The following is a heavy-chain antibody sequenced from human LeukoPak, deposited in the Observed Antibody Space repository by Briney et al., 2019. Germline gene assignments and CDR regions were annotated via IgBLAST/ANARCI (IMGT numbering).Heavy chain of an antibody. CDR1: GGTFSSYA. D-gene: IGHD4-23*01. CDR3: ARGDYGGNSDHKLYYFDY. Sequence: SVKVSCKASGGTFSSYAISWVRQAPGQGLEWMGGIIPIFGTANYAQKFQGRVTITTDESTSTAYMELSSLRSEDTAVYYCARGDYGGNSDHKLYYFDYWGQGTLVTVSS. CDR2: IIPIFGTA. V-gene: IGHV1-69*05. J-gene: IGHJ4*02.